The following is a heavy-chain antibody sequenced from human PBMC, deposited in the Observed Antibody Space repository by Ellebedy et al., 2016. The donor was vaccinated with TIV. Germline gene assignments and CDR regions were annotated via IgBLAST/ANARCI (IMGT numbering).Heavy chain of an antibody. Sequence: GGSLRLSXAASGFTFSSYAMSWVRQAPGKGLEWVSAISGSGGSTYYTDSVKGRFTISRDNSKNTLYLQMNSLRAEDTAVYYCAKSAYYCSSTSCYWYTDYWGQGTLVTVSS. CDR3: AKSAYYCSSTSCYWYTDY. D-gene: IGHD2-2*01. CDR2: ISGSGGST. CDR1: GFTFSSYA. J-gene: IGHJ4*02. V-gene: IGHV3-23*01.